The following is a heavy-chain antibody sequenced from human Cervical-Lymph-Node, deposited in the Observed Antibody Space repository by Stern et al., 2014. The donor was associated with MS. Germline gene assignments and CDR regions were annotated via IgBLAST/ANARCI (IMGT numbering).Heavy chain of an antibody. V-gene: IGHV3-30*03. CDR1: GFTFSSYD. D-gene: IGHD6-19*01. J-gene: IGHJ4*02. Sequence: QVQLGQSGGGVVQPGRSLRLSCAASGFTFSSYDIHWARQAPGKGLEWVALISYDGSSKYYADSVKGRFTISRDNSKNTLYLQMNSLKIEDTAVYYCARGGWRWGNNYAPNYWGQGTLVTVSS. CDR2: ISYDGSSK. CDR3: ARGGWRWGNNYAPNY.